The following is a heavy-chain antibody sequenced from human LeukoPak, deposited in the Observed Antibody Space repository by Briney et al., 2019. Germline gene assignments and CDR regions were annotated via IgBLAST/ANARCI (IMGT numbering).Heavy chain of an antibody. CDR2: ISSSGAAT. Sequence: AGGSLRLSCAASGFTFSSYAMSWVRQAPGKGLEWVSSISSSGAATYYADSVKGRLTISRDNSDNTLYLQMNSLRAEDTAVYYCAKDRPNYYGSNGHYYKLNGDCWGQGTPVTVSS. J-gene: IGHJ4*02. CDR3: AKDRPNYYGSNGHYYKLNGDC. CDR1: GFTFSSYA. V-gene: IGHV3-23*01. D-gene: IGHD3-22*01.